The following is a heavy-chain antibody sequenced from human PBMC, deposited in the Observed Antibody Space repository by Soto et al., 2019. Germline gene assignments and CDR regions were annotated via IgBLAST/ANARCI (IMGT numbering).Heavy chain of an antibody. Sequence: EGQLVQSGGGLVQPGGSLRLSCVGSGFTSRGFWMGWVRQAPGKGLEWVANIKEDAPQKNYVDSVRGRFTISRDTATISLYLQLNSLRAEDTAVYYCTRDQFWGQGTLVTVSS. J-gene: IGHJ4*02. CDR2: IKEDAPQK. CDR3: TRDQF. V-gene: IGHV3-7*05. CDR1: GFTSRGFW.